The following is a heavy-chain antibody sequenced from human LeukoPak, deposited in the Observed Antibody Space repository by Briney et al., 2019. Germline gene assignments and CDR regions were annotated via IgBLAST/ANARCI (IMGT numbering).Heavy chain of an antibody. D-gene: IGHD4/OR15-4a*01. Sequence: GRSLRLSCAASGFTFSSYAMHWVRQAPGKELEWVAVISYDGSNKYYADSVKGRFTISRDNSKNTLYLQMNSLRAEDTAVYYCARGAQTAPADYYYYGMDVWGQGTTVTVSS. V-gene: IGHV3-30-3*01. J-gene: IGHJ6*02. CDR2: ISYDGSNK. CDR1: GFTFSSYA. CDR3: ARGAQTAPADYYYYGMDV.